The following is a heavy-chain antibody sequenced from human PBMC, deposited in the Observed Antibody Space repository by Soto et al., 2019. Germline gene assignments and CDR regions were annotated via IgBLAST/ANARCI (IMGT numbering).Heavy chain of an antibody. CDR3: ARGKRNKHYRKECACFAP. CDR1: GGSFSGYY. CDR2: INHSGST. V-gene: IGHV4-34*01. Sequence: SETLSLTCAVYGGSFSGYYWRWIRQPPGKGLEWIGEINHSGSTNYNPSLKSRVTISVDTSKNQFSLKLSPVTAAATAVYYCARGKRNKHYRKECACFAPGGKGTLVPVSP. J-gene: IGHJ5*02. D-gene: IGHD3-10*01.